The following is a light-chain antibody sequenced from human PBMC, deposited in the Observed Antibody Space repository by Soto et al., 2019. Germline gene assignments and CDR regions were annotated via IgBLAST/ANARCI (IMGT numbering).Light chain of an antibody. CDR2: EVN. CDR3: CSYAGGFYV. CDR1: SSDVGNYNF. V-gene: IGLV2-8*01. Sequence: QSVLTQPPSASGSPGQSVTISCTGTSSDVGNYNFVSWFQQHPGKAPKLMIYEVNKRPSGVPARFSGSKSGNTASPTVSGLQAEDEADYYCCSYAGGFYVFGSGTKVTVL. J-gene: IGLJ1*01.